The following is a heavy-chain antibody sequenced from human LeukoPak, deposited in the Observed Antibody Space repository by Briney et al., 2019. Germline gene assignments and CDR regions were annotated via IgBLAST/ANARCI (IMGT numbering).Heavy chain of an antibody. CDR2: ISGSGGNT. CDR1: GFSFNNYA. D-gene: IGHD7-27*01. J-gene: IGHJ4*02. V-gene: IGHV3-23*01. CDR3: ANKWGSAFDY. Sequence: PGGSLRLSCAASGFSFNNYAMSWFRQAPGKGLEWVSEISGSGGNTDYADSVKGRFTISRDISRDTLYLQMNSLRADDTAIYYCANKWGSAFDYWGQGTLVTVSS.